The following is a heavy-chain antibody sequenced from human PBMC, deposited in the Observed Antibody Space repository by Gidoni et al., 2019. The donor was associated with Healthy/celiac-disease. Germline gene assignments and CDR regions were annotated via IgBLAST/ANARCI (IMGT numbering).Heavy chain of an antibody. CDR3: ASLANSPVDAFDI. D-gene: IGHD2-15*01. CDR2: IYYSGST. V-gene: IGHV4-39*01. J-gene: IGHJ3*02. CDR1: GGSISSSSYY. Sequence: QLQLQESGPGLVKPSETLSLTCTVSGGSISSSSYYWGGIRQPPGKGLEWIGSIYYSGSTYYNPSLKSRVTISVDTSKNQFSLKLSSVTAADTAVYYCASLANSPVDAFDIWGQGTMVTVSS.